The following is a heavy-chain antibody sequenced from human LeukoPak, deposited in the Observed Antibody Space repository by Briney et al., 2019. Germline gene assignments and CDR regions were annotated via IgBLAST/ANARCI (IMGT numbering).Heavy chain of an antibody. Sequence: GASVKVSCKASGYTFTGYYMHWVRQAPGQGLEWMGWINPNSGGTNYAQKFQGRVTMTRDTSISTAYKELSRLRSDDTAVYYCAVHHYGSGSHRIDYWGQGTLVTVSS. CDR1: GYTFTGYY. J-gene: IGHJ4*02. V-gene: IGHV1-2*02. CDR2: INPNSGGT. D-gene: IGHD3-10*01. CDR3: AVHHYGSGSHRIDY.